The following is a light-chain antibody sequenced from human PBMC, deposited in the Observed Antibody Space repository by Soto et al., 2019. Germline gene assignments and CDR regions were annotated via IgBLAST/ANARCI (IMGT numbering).Light chain of an antibody. CDR2: AAS. CDR1: QGIRNS. Sequence: DIEMTQTPSSLSASVGERVTSTCRASQGIRNSFDWFQQKPANAHERLIYAASRLQSGVPSKFKGSVSGTEFPLTISSREAEDFATHDCLPYKTYPWTVRQGNKVELK. J-gene: IGKJ1*01. CDR3: LPYKTYPWT. V-gene: IGKV1-17*01.